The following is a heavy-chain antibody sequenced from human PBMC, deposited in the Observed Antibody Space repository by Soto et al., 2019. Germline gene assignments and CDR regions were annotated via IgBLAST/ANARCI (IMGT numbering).Heavy chain of an antibody. CDR3: ASVRGGYYYAMDV. CDR1: GGSISSSNW. CDR2: IYHSGST. D-gene: IGHD3-10*02. J-gene: IGHJ6*02. V-gene: IGHV4-4*02. Sequence: PSETLSLTCAVSGGSISSSNWWSWVRQPPGKGLEWIGEIYHSGSTNYNPSLKSRVTISVDKSKNQFSLKLSSVTAADTAAYYCASVRGGYYYAMDVWGQGTTVTVSS.